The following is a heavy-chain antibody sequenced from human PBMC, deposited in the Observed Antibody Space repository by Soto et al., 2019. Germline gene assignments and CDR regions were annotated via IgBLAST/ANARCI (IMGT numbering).Heavy chain of an antibody. CDR1: GFTFSSYS. Sequence: PGGSLRLSCAASGFTFSSYSMNWVRQAPGKGLEWVSSISSSSSYIYYADSVKGRFTISRDNAKNSLCLQMNSLRAEDTAVYYCARVEVFYHILTGYKGTGQMNWGQGTLVTVSS. V-gene: IGHV3-21*01. J-gene: IGHJ4*02. CDR3: ARVEVFYHILTGYKGTGQMN. CDR2: ISSSSSYI. D-gene: IGHD3-9*01.